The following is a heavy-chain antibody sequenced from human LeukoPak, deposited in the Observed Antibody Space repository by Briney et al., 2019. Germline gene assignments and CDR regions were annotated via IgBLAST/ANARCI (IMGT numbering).Heavy chain of an antibody. D-gene: IGHD6-19*01. J-gene: IGHJ4*02. CDR2: IGGSGDDT. Sequence: GGSLRLSCAASGFTFSSYAMTWVRQTPGKGLQWVSAIGGSGDDTYYADSVKDRFTISRDNSKNTLYLQMDSLRAEDTAVYYCAKATPTVAGKGSDYWGQGTLVTVSS. CDR3: AKATPTVAGKGSDY. CDR1: GFTFSSYA. V-gene: IGHV3-23*01.